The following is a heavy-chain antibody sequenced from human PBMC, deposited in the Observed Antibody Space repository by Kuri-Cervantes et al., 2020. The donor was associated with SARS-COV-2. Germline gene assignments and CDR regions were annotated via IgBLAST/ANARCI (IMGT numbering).Heavy chain of an antibody. D-gene: IGHD6-19*01. CDR2: IYYSGST. CDR3: ARETYSSGWFDAFDI. J-gene: IGHJ3*02. CDR1: GGSISSSSYY. Sequence: SETLSLTCTVSGGSISSSSYYWGWIRQPPGKGLEWIGYIYYSGSTNYNPSLKSRVTISVDTSKNQFSLKLSSVTAADTAVYYCARETYSSGWFDAFDIWGQGTMVTVSS. V-gene: IGHV4-61*01.